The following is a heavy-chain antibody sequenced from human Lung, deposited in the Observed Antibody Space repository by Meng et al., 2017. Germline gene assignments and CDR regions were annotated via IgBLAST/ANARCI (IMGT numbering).Heavy chain of an antibody. V-gene: IGHV4-34*05. CDR1: GGCCSYYC. CDR2: INHSGTN. J-gene: IGHJ4*02. D-gene: IGHD4-11*01. CDR3: ARGPTTMAHDFDY. Sequence: QEQLQRWGARLLKPSAPISPTCVVSGGCCSYYCWCSIRQARGKGLEWIGEINHSGTNNNNPSLESRATISVDTSQNNLSLKMSSVTAADSAVYYCARGPTTMAHDFDYWGQGTLVTVSS.